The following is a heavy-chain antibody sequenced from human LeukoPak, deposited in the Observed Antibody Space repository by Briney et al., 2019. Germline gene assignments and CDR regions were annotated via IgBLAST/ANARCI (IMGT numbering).Heavy chain of an antibody. CDR2: INHSGST. Sequence: SETLSLTCAVYGGSFSGYYWSWIRQPPGKGLEWIGEINHSGSTNYNPSLKSRVTISVVTSKNQFSLKLSSVTAADTAVYYCARGRGYSGSYYHYWGQGTLVTVSS. CDR3: ARGRGYSGSYYHY. D-gene: IGHD1-26*01. V-gene: IGHV4-34*01. CDR1: GGSFSGYY. J-gene: IGHJ4*02.